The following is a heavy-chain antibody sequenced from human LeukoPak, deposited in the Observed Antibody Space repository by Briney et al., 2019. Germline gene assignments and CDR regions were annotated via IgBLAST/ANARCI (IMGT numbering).Heavy chain of an antibody. CDR3: AREARYYDSSGYYYPDY. J-gene: IGHJ4*02. CDR2: IYSGGST. D-gene: IGHD3-22*01. V-gene: IGHV3-53*01. Sequence: GGSLRLSCAASGFTVSSNYMSWVRQAPGKELEWVSVIYSGGSTYYADSVKGRFTISRDNSKNTLYLQMNSLRAEDTAVYYCAREARYYDSSGYYYPDYWGQGTLVTVSS. CDR1: GFTVSSNY.